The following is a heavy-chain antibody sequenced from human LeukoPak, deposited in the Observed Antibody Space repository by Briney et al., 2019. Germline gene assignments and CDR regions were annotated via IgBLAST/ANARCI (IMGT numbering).Heavy chain of an antibody. CDR3: SRESGPFSPFGF. Sequence: SETLSLTCGVSGGSISGTNWWSWVRQPPGQGLEWIGEISLRGLTNYNSSLRSRLTMSLDESKNQVSLNLTSVTAADTAVYYCSRESGPFSPFGFWGQGTLVSVHS. V-gene: IGHV4-4*02. CDR2: ISLRGLT. J-gene: IGHJ4*02. CDR1: GGSISGTNW. D-gene: IGHD1-26*01.